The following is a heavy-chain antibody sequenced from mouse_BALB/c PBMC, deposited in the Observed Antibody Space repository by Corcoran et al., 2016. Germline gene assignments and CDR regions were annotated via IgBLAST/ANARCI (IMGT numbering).Heavy chain of an antibody. Sequence: EVQLQQSGAELVKPGASVKLSCTASGFNIKDTYMHWVKQRPEQGLEWIGRIDPANGHTKYDPKFQGKATKTADTSSNTAYLQLSSLTSEDTAVYYCARWDWYFDVWGAGTTVTVSS. CDR3: ARWDWYFDV. J-gene: IGHJ1*01. CDR2: IDPANGHT. V-gene: IGHV14-3*02. CDR1: GFNIKDTY.